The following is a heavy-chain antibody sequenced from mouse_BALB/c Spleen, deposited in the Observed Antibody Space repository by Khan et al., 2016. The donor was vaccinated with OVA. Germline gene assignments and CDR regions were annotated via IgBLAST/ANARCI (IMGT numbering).Heavy chain of an antibody. V-gene: IGHV1S81*02. CDR1: GYSFTSYY. CDR2: INPSNGGT. CDR3: ARSGYGNPFAF. D-gene: IGHD2-1*01. J-gene: IGHJ3*01. Sequence: QVQLKQSGAELVKPGASVKISCKASGYSFTSYYMYWVKQRPGQGLEWIGGINPSNGGTHFNEKLKSKATLTVDKSSSTANMQLSSLTSEDSAVYYCARSGYGNPFAFWGQGTLVTVSA.